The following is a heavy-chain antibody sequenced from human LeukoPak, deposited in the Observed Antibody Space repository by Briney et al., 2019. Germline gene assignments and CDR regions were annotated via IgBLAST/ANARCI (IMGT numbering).Heavy chain of an antibody. CDR3: AREDDRIAARRNFDY. J-gene: IGHJ4*02. V-gene: IGHV1-46*01. CDR2: INPSGGST. Sequence: ASVKVSCKASGYTFTSYYMHWVRQAPGQGLEWMGIINPSGGSTSYAQKFQGRVTMTRDMSTSTVYMELSSLRSEDTAVYYCAREDDRIAARRNFDYWGQGTLVTVSS. D-gene: IGHD6-6*01. CDR1: GYTFTSYY.